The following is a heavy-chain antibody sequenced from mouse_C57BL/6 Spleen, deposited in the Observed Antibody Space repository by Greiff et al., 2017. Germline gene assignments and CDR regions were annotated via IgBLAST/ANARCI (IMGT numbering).Heavy chain of an antibody. CDR3: ARAYYGNYETWFAD. J-gene: IGHJ3*01. V-gene: IGHV1-64*01. CDR2: IHPNSGST. D-gene: IGHD2-10*01. CDR1: GYTFTSYW. Sequence: QVQLQQPGAELVKPGASVKLSCKASGYTFTSYWMHWVKQRPGQGLEWIGMIHPNSGSTNYNEKFKGKATLTVDKSSSTAYMQLSSLTSEDSAVYYCARAYYGNYETWFADWGQGTLVTVSA.